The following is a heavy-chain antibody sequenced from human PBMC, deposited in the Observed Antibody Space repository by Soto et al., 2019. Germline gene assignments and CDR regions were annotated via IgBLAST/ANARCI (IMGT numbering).Heavy chain of an antibody. V-gene: IGHV4-59*01. CDR2: IYYSGST. CDR3: ARRAAADPNYYYGMDV. J-gene: IGHJ6*02. Sequence: QVQLQESGPGLVKPSETLSLTCTVSGGSISSYYWSWIRQPPGKGLEWIGYIYYSGSTNYNPSLKSRVTISVDTSKNQFSRKLSSVTAADTAVYYCARRAAADPNYYYGMDVWGQGTTVTVSS. CDR1: GGSISSYY. D-gene: IGHD6-13*01.